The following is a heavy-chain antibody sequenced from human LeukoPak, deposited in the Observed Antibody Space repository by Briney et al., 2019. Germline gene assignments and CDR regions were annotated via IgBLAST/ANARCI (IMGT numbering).Heavy chain of an antibody. J-gene: IGHJ4*02. V-gene: IGHV4-4*02. Sequence: PSGTLSLTCAVSGGSISSSNWWSWVRQPPGKGLEWIGEIYHSGSTNYNPSLKSRVTISVDKSKNQFSLELSSVTAADTAVYYCARDGSTAAAAIPYFDYWGQGTLVTVSS. D-gene: IGHD2-2*02. CDR1: GGSISSSNW. CDR2: IYHSGST. CDR3: ARDGSTAAAAIPYFDY.